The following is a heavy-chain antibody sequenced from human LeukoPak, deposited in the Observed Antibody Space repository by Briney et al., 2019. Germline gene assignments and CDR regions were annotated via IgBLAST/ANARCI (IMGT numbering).Heavy chain of an antibody. Sequence: PSQTLSLTCTVSGGSISSGGYYWSWIRQHPGKGLEWIGYIYYSGSTYYNPSLKSRVTISVDTSKNQFSLKLSSVTAADTAVYYCARDPIFGVVTDNWFDPWGQGTLVTVSS. CDR2: IYYSGST. J-gene: IGHJ5*02. CDR1: GGSISSGGYY. D-gene: IGHD3-3*01. CDR3: ARDPIFGVVTDNWFDP. V-gene: IGHV4-31*03.